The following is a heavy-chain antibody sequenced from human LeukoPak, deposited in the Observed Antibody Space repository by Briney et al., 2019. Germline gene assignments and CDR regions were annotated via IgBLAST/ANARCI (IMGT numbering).Heavy chain of an antibody. CDR3: ARDYYESSGYPFDC. CDR1: GFTFSSFS. CDR2: ITGSSSYI. Sequence: PGGSLRLSCATSGFTFSSFSMNWVRQAPGKGLEWVSSITGSSSYIYYSDSLKGRFTISRDNAKNSLYLQMNSLGAEDTAVYYCARDYYESSGYPFDCWGQGTLGTVSS. D-gene: IGHD3-22*01. J-gene: IGHJ4*02. V-gene: IGHV3-21*01.